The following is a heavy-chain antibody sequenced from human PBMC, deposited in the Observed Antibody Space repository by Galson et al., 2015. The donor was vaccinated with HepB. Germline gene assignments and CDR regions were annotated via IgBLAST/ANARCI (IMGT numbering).Heavy chain of an antibody. V-gene: IGHV3-7*03. J-gene: IGHJ4*02. CDR1: GFTFSSYA. CDR3: ARDGEGYTS. D-gene: IGHD5-18*01. Sequence: SLRLSCAASGFTFSSYAMSWVRQAPGKGLEWVANIKEDGSEKYHADPVKGRFTISRDNAENSLYLQMNSLRPEDTAVYYCARDGEGYTSWGQGTLVTVSS. CDR2: IKEDGSEK.